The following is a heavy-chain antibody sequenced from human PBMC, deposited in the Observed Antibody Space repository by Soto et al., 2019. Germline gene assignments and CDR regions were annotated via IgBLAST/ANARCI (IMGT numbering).Heavy chain of an antibody. Sequence: QVQLQESGPGLVKPSETLSLTCTVSGGSISSYYWSWIRQPPGKGLEWIGYIHYSGSTNYNPPPMRRGTISVDTSKNKFSLNLSTVTAADTAVYYCSRYCSSTSCYALWYFDLWGRGTLVTVSS. J-gene: IGHJ2*01. CDR1: GGSISSYY. CDR3: SRYCSSTSCYALWYFDL. CDR2: IHYSGST. V-gene: IGHV4-59*08. D-gene: IGHD2-2*01.